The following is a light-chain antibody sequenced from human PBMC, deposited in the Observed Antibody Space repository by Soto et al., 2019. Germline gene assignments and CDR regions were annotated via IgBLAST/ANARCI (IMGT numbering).Light chain of an antibody. CDR1: QSVSSY. CDR3: QQRSNWPLT. Sequence: EIVLTQSPATLSLSPGERATLSCRASQSVSSYLAWYQQKPGQAPRLLIYDASNRATGIPARFSGSGSCTDMTLTISSLEPEDFAGYYCQQRSNWPLTFGGGTKVEIK. V-gene: IGKV3-11*01. CDR2: DAS. J-gene: IGKJ4*01.